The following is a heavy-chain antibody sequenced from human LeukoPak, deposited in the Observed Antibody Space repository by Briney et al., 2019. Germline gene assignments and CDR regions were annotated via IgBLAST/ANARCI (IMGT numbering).Heavy chain of an antibody. CDR3: AALEWELLPAFDI. CDR1: GYTFTSYG. J-gene: IGHJ3*02. CDR2: ISAYNGNT. V-gene: IGHV1-18*01. Sequence: ASVKVSCKASGYTFTSYGISWVRQAPGQGLEWMGWISAYNGNTNYAQKLQGRVTITRDMSTSTAYMELSSLRSEDTAVYYCAALEWELLPAFDIWGQGTMVTVSS. D-gene: IGHD1-26*01.